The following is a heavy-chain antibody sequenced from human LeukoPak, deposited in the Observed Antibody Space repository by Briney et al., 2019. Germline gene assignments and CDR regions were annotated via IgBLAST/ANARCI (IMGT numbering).Heavy chain of an antibody. D-gene: IGHD1-1*01. Sequence: SVKVSCKASGGTFSSYAISWVRQAPGQGLEWMGGIIPIFGTANYAQKFQGRVTITTDESTSTAYMELSSLRSEDTAVYHCARSALEEVGWFDPWGQGTLVTVSS. CDR3: ARSALEEVGWFDP. J-gene: IGHJ5*02. CDR2: IIPIFGTA. CDR1: GGTFSSYA. V-gene: IGHV1-69*05.